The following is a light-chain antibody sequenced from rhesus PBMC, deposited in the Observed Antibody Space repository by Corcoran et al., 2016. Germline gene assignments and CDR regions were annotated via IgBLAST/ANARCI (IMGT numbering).Light chain of an antibody. J-gene: IGKJ1*01. Sequence: IVVTQSPATLSLSPGERATLSCRVSQSVTSYLAWYQQKPGQPPRLLMYGATFRAAGIPDRFSGSGSGTDFPLTLSSLEPEDFAVYYCQETSDFWTFGQGTNVEIK. CDR2: GAT. CDR3: QETSDFWT. V-gene: IGKV3-31*02. CDR1: QSVTSY.